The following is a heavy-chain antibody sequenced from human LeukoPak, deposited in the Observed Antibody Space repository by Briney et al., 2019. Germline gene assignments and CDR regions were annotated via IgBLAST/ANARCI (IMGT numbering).Heavy chain of an antibody. D-gene: IGHD6-19*01. Sequence: PGGSLRLSCAASGVTFSSYEMNWVRQAPGKGLEWVSYISSSGSTIYYADSVKGRFTISRDNAKNSLYLQMNSPRAEDMAVYYCSSSSISGWYDYWGQGTLVTVSS. CDR3: SSSSISGWYDY. V-gene: IGHV3-48*03. CDR2: ISSSGSTI. CDR1: GVTFSSYE. J-gene: IGHJ4*02.